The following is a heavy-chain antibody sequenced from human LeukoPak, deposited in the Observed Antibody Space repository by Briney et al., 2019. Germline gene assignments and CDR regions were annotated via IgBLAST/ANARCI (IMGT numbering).Heavy chain of an antibody. CDR3: AGVPYSSGWSIDY. V-gene: IGHV3-7*01. CDR1: GFTFSSYW. CDR2: IKQDGSEK. J-gene: IGHJ4*02. D-gene: IGHD6-19*01. Sequence: PGGSLRLSCAASGFTFSSYWMSWVRQAPGKGLEWVANIKQDGSEKYYVDSVKGRFTISRDNAKNSLYLQMNSLRAEDTAVYYCAGVPYSSGWSIDYWGQGTLVTVSS.